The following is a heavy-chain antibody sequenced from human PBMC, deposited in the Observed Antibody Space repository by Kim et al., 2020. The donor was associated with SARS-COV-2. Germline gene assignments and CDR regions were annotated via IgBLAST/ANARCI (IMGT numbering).Heavy chain of an antibody. CDR3: ARVPARIAAAGTRIGAFDI. Sequence: GGSLRLSCAASGFTFSSYGMHWVRQAPGKGLEWVAVIWYDGSNKYYADSVKGRFTISRDNSKNTLYLQMNSLRAEDTAVYYCARVPARIAAAGTRIGAFDIWGQGTMVTVSS. J-gene: IGHJ3*02. V-gene: IGHV3-33*01. CDR1: GFTFSSYG. CDR2: IWYDGSNK. D-gene: IGHD6-13*01.